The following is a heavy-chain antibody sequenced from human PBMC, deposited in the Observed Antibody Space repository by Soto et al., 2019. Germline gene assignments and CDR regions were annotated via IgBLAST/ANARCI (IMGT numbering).Heavy chain of an antibody. CDR3: VSEGINTNEY. CDR2: IDNDGTST. J-gene: IGHJ1*01. CDR1: GFTFSTYW. V-gene: IGHV3-74*01. D-gene: IGHD3-22*01. Sequence: PGGSLRLSCEASGFTFSTYWMHWVRQVPGEGLVWVSSIDNDGTSTNYADSVKGRFTVSRDNAKNTLFLQMDTLRAEDTAVYYCVSEGINTNEYWGQGTLLTVSS.